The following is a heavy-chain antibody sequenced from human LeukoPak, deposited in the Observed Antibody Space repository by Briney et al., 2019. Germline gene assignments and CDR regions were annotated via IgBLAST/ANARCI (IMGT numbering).Heavy chain of an antibody. J-gene: IGHJ6*03. D-gene: IGHD1-26*01. CDR3: ARGRGSSARLGYFYYYIDV. V-gene: IGHV7-4-1*02. CDR2: INTNTGNP. Sequence: ASVKVSCKASGYTFTSYGIHWVRQAHGQGLDWMGWINTNTGNPTYAQGFTGRFVFSLETSVSTSYLQITSLKAEDTAVYYCARGRGSSARLGYFYYYIDVWGQGTTVSVSS. CDR1: GYTFTSYG.